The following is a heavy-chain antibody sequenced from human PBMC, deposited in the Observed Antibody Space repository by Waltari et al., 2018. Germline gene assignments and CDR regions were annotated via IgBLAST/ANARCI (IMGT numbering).Heavy chain of an antibody. V-gene: IGHV1-18*04. CDR1: GYTFANYG. CDR3: ARTYYYDSRDFDY. Sequence: QVQLVQSGGEVKTPGASVKVSCKASGYTFANYGISWVRQAPGQGLEWLGWTNAYNGLTKYAKTVQDRATMTTDASASTAYMELRSLRSDDTAMYYCARTYYYDSRDFDYWGQGSLVTVSS. CDR2: TNAYNGLT. D-gene: IGHD3-22*01. J-gene: IGHJ4*02.